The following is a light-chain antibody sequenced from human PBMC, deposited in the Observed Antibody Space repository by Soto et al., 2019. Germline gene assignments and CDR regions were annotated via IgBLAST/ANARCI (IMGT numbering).Light chain of an antibody. CDR2: DAS. J-gene: IGKJ1*01. CDR1: QSISDT. CDR3: QQRSNWPRT. Sequence: EIVMTQSPATLSVSPGGRAPLSCRARQSISDTLAWYPQKPGQAPRLLIYDASNRATGIPARFSGSGSGTDFTLTISSLEPEDFAVYYCQQRSNWPRTFGQGTKVDNK. V-gene: IGKV3-11*01.